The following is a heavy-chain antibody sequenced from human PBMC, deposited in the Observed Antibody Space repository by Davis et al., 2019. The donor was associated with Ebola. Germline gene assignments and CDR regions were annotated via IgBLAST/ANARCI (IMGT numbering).Heavy chain of an antibody. D-gene: IGHD2-2*01. CDR3: ATEGYCSSTSCWTRYYYGMDV. V-gene: IGHV3-66*01. CDR1: GFTFSRNT. CDR2: IGGGGDDT. Sequence: GESLKISCAASGFTFSRNTVHWVRQAPGKGLEWVSLIGGGGDDTYYPDSVKGRFTISRDNSKNTLYLQMNSLRAEDTAVYYCATEGYCSSTSCWTRYYYGMDVWGQGTTVTVSS. J-gene: IGHJ6*02.